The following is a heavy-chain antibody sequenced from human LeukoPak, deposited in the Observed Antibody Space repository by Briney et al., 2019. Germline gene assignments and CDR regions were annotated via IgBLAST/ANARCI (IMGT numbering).Heavy chain of an antibody. J-gene: IGHJ4*02. Sequence: SETLSLTCTVSCGSISNYYWSWIRQTPGKGLEWIGYIHNSGSTKYNHSLKSPVSISVDTSKNQFSLKVNPVTAAETAVYYCARNFMGGFSAFDSWGRGTLVSVSS. CDR2: IHNSGST. V-gene: IGHV4-59*01. D-gene: IGHD1-26*01. CDR3: ARNFMGGFSAFDS. CDR1: CGSISNYY.